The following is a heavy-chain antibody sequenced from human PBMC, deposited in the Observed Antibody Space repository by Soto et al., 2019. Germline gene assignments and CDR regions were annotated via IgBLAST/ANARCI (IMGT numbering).Heavy chain of an antibody. J-gene: IGHJ3*02. Sequence: QVQLRESGPGLVRPSQTLSLTCTVTGGSITSGDYYWSWIRQSPGKGLEWIGYKYHSGSPYYNPSLRRRVTITVDTSREQFFLGLTVVAAADTGVYYCARTGGEVAFNIWGQGTMVTVSS. V-gene: IGHV4-30-4*01. CDR3: ARTGGEVAFNI. CDR1: GGSITSGDYY. D-gene: IGHD3-16*01. CDR2: KYHSGSP.